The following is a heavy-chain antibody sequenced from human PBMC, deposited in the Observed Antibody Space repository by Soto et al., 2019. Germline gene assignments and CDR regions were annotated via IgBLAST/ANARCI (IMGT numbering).Heavy chain of an antibody. J-gene: IGHJ4*02. Sequence: QVQLVQSGAEVKKPGASVKVSCKSSGYSFTGHYGHWVRQAPGQGLEWMGWINPHSGDTHYAQKFPGRVTMTRDTSVNTAYLELRWLRADDTAVYFCARDVDSVESWGQGPLVTVS. V-gene: IGHV1-2*02. CDR2: INPHSGDT. CDR3: ARDVDSVES. D-gene: IGHD5-12*01. CDR1: GYSFTGHY.